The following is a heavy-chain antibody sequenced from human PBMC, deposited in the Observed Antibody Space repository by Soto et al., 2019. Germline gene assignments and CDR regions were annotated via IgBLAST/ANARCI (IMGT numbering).Heavy chain of an antibody. D-gene: IGHD6-19*01. CDR3: ARDLAYSSGWYNWFDP. V-gene: IGHV3-33*01. CDR2: IWYDGSNK. Sequence: QVQLVESGGGVVQPGRSLRLSCAASGFTFSSYGMHWVRQAPGKGLEWVAVIWYDGSNKYYADSVKGRFTISRDNSKNTLYLQMNSLRAEVTAVYYCARDLAYSSGWYNWFDPWGQGTLVTVSS. CDR1: GFTFSSYG. J-gene: IGHJ5*02.